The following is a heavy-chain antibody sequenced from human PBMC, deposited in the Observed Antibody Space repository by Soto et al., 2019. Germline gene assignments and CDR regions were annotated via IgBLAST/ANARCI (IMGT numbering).Heavy chain of an antibody. CDR3: ARDARNADYDY. CDR1: GFTFSTHA. CDR2: IHGTRSII. D-gene: IGHD3-16*01. V-gene: IGHV3-48*02. Sequence: EVHLVESGGGLVQPGGSLRLSCAVSGFTFSTHAMNWVRQAPGKGLEWVAYIHGTRSIIYYADSVKGRFTISRDNAKNALFLQMDSLRDEDTAVYYCARDARNADYDYWGQGTLVTGAS. J-gene: IGHJ4*02.